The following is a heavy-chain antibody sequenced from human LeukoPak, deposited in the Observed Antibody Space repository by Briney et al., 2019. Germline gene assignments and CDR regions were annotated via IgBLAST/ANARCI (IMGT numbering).Heavy chain of an antibody. CDR2: ISAYNGNT. CDR3: ARGLEWELLGSNWFDP. Sequence: ASVKVSCKASGYTFTSYGISWVRQAPGQGLEWMGWISAYNGNTNYAQRLQGGVTMTTDTSTSTAYMELRSLRSDDTAVYYCARGLEWELLGSNWFDPWGQGTLVTVSS. D-gene: IGHD1-26*01. J-gene: IGHJ5*02. CDR1: GYTFTSYG. V-gene: IGHV1-18*01.